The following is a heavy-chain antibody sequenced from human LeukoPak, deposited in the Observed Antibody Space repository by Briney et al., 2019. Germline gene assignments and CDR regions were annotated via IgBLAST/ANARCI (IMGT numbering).Heavy chain of an antibody. CDR2: IWYDGSNK. D-gene: IGHD1-26*01. CDR3: TTETQWELPFYFQH. J-gene: IGHJ1*01. V-gene: IGHV3-33*01. CDR1: GFTFSSYG. Sequence: PGGSLRLSCAASGFTFSSYGMHWVRQAPGKGLEWVAVIWYDGSNKYYADSVKGRFTISRDNSKNTLYLQMNSLRAEDTAVYYCTTETQWELPFYFQHWGQGTLVTVSS.